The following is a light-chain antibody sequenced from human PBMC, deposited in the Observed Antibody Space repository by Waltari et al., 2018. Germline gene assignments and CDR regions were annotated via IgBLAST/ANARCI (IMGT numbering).Light chain of an antibody. Sequence: DIQMTQSPSSVSASVGDRVTITCRASQDISGWLDWYQQKTGKAPKLLIYAASSLQGGVPARFSGTGSGTDFTLTINGLQPEDFGTYYCQQAHSFPFTFGPGTKVDV. V-gene: IGKV1D-12*01. CDR2: AAS. CDR1: QDISGW. CDR3: QQAHSFPFT. J-gene: IGKJ3*01.